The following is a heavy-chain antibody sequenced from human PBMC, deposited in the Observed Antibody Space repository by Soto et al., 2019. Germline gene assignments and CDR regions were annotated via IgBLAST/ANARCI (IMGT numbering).Heavy chain of an antibody. CDR3: TSLGGYGDDY. Sequence: EVQLVESGGGLVHPGGSLKLSCAASGFTFSGSAMHWVRQASGKGLEWVGRIRSKANSYATAYAASVKGRFTISRDDSKNTAYLQMNSLKTEDTAVYYCTSLGGYGDDYWGQGTLVTVSS. CDR1: GFTFSGSA. D-gene: IGHD4-17*01. CDR2: IRSKANSYAT. J-gene: IGHJ4*02. V-gene: IGHV3-73*02.